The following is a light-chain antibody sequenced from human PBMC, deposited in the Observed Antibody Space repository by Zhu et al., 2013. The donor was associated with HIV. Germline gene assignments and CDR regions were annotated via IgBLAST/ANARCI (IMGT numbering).Light chain of an antibody. CDR1: SGHSNYA. J-gene: IGLJ3*02. CDR2: LKSDGSH. V-gene: IGLV4-69*01. CDR3: QTWGTGMGV. Sequence: QPVLTQSPSASAPLGASVKLSCTLSSGHSNYAIAWHQQQPEKGPRYLMKLKSDGSHSKGDGIPDRFSGSSSGAERYLTISSLQSEDEADYYCQTWGTGMGVFGGGTKLTVL.